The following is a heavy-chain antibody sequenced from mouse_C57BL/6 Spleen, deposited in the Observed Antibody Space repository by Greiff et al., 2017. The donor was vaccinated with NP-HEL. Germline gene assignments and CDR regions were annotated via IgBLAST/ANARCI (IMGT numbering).Heavy chain of an antibody. CDR2: IYPGDGDT. J-gene: IGHJ1*03. D-gene: IGHD2-4*01. V-gene: IGHV1-80*01. CDR3: ARYYDYYWYFDV. CDR1: GYAFSSYW. Sequence: VHLVESGAELVKPGASVKISCKASGYAFSSYWMNWVKQRPGKGLEWIGQIYPGDGDTNYNGKFKGKATLTADKSSSTAYMQLSSLTSEDSAVYFCARYYDYYWYFDVWGTGATVTVSS.